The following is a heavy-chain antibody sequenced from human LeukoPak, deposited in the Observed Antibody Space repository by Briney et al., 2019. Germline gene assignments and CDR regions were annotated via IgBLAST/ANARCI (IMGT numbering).Heavy chain of an antibody. D-gene: IGHD3-10*01. Sequence: GASVKVSCKASGYTFTSYAMHWVRQAPGQRLEWMGWINAGNGNTKYSQKFQGRVTMTRDTSITTAYMELSRLRSDDTAVYYCARDIMVREDYWGQGTLVTVSS. J-gene: IGHJ4*02. CDR2: INAGNGNT. CDR3: ARDIMVREDY. CDR1: GYTFTSYA. V-gene: IGHV1-3*01.